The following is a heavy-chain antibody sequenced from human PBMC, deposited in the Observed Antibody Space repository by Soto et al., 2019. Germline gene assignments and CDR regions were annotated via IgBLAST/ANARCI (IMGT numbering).Heavy chain of an antibody. CDR3: ARSAXVGGSYYNLYYYYGMDV. D-gene: IGHD1-26*01. Sequence: PGESLKISCKGSGYSFTIYWIGWVRQMPGKGLEWMGIIYPGDSDTRYSPSFQGQVTISADKSISTAYLQWSSLKASDTAMYYCARSAXVGGSYYNLYYYYGMDVWGQGTTVTVSS. CDR2: IYPGDSDT. CDR1: GYSFTIYW. J-gene: IGHJ6*02. V-gene: IGHV5-51*01.